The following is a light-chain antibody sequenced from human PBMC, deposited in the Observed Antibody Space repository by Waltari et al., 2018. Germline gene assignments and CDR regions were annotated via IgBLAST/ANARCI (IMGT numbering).Light chain of an antibody. V-gene: IGLV3-27*01. CDR3: YSAADNNPVV. Sequence: HELTQLSSVSVSPGQTARITCSGDVLANKYARWFQQKSGQAPMLVIYKDTERPSGVPERFSGSSSGTTVTLTITGAQTEDEADYYCYSAADNNPVVFGGGTKLTVL. J-gene: IGLJ3*02. CDR1: VLANKY. CDR2: KDT.